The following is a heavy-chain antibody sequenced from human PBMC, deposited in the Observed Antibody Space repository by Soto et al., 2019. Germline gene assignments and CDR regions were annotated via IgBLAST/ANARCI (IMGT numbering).Heavy chain of an antibody. Sequence: QVQLQQWGAGLLKPSETLSLTCAVYGGSFSGYYWSWIRQPPGKGLEWIGEINHSGSTNYNPSLKRRVSLSVDTCRRQFSLKLSAVTAAATAVYYCARGLAYCNSPSCSWSESWVQGTMVTVSS. V-gene: IGHV4-34*01. CDR2: INHSGST. CDR1: GGSFSGYY. CDR3: ARGLAYCNSPSCSWSES. J-gene: IGHJ6*01. D-gene: IGHD2-2*01.